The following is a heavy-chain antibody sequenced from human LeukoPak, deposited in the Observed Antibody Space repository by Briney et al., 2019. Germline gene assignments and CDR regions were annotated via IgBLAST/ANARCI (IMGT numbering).Heavy chain of an antibody. D-gene: IGHD3-22*01. CDR2: ISGSGGST. CDR3: AKPYSHFYYDSNRGAFDI. Sequence: GGSLRLSCAASGFTFSSYAMSWVRQAPGKGLEWVSAISGSGGSTYYADSVKGRFTISRDNSKNTLYLQMNSLRAEDTAVYYCAKPYSHFYYDSNRGAFDIWGQGTMVTVSS. J-gene: IGHJ3*02. V-gene: IGHV3-23*01. CDR1: GFTFSSYA.